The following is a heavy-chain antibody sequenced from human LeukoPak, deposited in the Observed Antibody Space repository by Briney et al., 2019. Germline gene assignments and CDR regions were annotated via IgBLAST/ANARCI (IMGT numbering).Heavy chain of an antibody. Sequence: SETLSLTCTVSGGSISSYYWSWVRQPAGKGLEWIGRIYTSGSTNYNPSLKSRVTISVDTSKNQFSLKLSSVTAADTAVYYCASGPVVINFYYFDYWGQGTLVTVSS. V-gene: IGHV4-4*07. J-gene: IGHJ4*02. CDR2: IYTSGST. CDR3: ASGPVVINFYYFDY. CDR1: GGSISSYY. D-gene: IGHD3-22*01.